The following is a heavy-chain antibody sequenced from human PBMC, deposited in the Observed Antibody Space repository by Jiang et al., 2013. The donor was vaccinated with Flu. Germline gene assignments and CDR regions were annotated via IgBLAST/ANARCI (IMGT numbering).Heavy chain of an antibody. J-gene: IGHJ4*02. CDR2: VDPEDGET. V-gene: IGHV1-69-2*01. CDR1: GYTFTDYY. CDR3: ATYYSNRIMAHFDY. Sequence: SGAEVKKPGATVKIFCEVSGYTFTDYYIHWVQQAPGKGLEWMGLVDPEDGETIYAEKFQGRVTITADTSIDTAYMELNSLRSEDTAVYYCATYYSNRIMAHFDYWGQGTLVTVSS. D-gene: IGHD4-11*01.